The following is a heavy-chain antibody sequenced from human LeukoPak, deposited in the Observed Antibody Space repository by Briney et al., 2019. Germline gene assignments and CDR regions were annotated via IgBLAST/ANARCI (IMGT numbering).Heavy chain of an antibody. D-gene: IGHD5-12*01. J-gene: IGHJ4*02. V-gene: IGHV4-34*01. CDR1: GGSFSGYY. Sequence: PSETLSLTCAVYGGSFSGYYWSWIRQPPGKGLEWIGEINHSGSTNYNPSLKSRVTISVDTSKNQFSLILSTVTAADTAVYYCARDNSGYGTLDYWGQGTLVTVSS. CDR2: INHSGST. CDR3: ARDNSGYGTLDY.